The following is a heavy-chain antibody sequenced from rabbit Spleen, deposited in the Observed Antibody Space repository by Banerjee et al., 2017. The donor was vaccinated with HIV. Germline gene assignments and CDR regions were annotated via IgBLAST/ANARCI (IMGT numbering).Heavy chain of an antibody. CDR2: INIVTGKS. CDR1: GVSLNDKDV. J-gene: IGHJ4*01. Sequence: EQLEESGGGLVKPEGSLTLTCKASGVSLNDKDVMCWVRQAPGKGLEWIACINIVTGKSVYASWAKGRFTISATSSTTVTLQMTSLTAADTATYFCARDEAGSSQFDLWGPGTLVTVS. D-gene: IGHD8-1*01. V-gene: IGHV1S45*01. CDR3: ARDEAGSSQFDL.